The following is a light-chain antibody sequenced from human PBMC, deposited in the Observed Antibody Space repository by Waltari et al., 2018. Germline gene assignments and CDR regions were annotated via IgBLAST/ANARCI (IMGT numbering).Light chain of an antibody. CDR3: QQYGSSPYT. CDR2: ETS. V-gene: IGKV3-20*01. CDR1: QSLNKNY. Sequence: EIVLTQSPGTLSLPTGETATLSCRASQSLNKNYLAWYRQRPGQAPGLLIHETSRRTTGIPDRFSGSGSGTDFALTISRLEAEDSAVYYCQQYGSSPYTFGQGTKLEIK. J-gene: IGKJ2*01.